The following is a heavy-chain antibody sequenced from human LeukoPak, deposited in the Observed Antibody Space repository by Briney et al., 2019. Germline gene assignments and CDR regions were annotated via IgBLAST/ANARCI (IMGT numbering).Heavy chain of an antibody. CDR1: GFTFSNYA. CDR2: IIDSGGST. D-gene: IGHD3-10*01. Sequence: GGSLRLSCAASGFTFSNYAMNWVRQAPGKGLEWVSGIIDSGGSTYYADSVKGRFTISRDNAKNSLYLQMNSLRAEDTAVYYCARDITMVRGVIIGDAFDIWGQGTMVTVSS. CDR3: ARDITMVRGVIIGDAFDI. V-gene: IGHV3-23*01. J-gene: IGHJ3*02.